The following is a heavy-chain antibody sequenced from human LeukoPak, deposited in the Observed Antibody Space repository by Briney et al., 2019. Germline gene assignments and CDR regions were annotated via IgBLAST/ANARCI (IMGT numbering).Heavy chain of an antibody. D-gene: IGHD6-6*01. CDR1: GDSISSGAYY. CDR3: ARSRRSSSSPPYFDY. V-gene: IGHV4-30-2*02. J-gene: IGHJ4*02. Sequence: SQTLSLTCTVSGDSISSGAYYWSWIRQPPGKGLEWIGYFYGSGSASYNPSLKSRVTISVDTSKNQFSLKLSSVTAADTAVYYCARSRRSSSSPPYFDYWGQGTLVTVSS. CDR2: FYGSGSA.